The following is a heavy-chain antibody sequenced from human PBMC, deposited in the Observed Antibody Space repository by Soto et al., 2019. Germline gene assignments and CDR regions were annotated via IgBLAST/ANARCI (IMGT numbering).Heavy chain of an antibody. CDR3: ARGYNSAWYSFYYYHYGLDV. D-gene: IGHD6-19*01. Sequence: SGPTLVNPTQTLTLTCTFSGFSLSTSGVGVGWIRQPPGKALEWLALIYWDDDKRYRPSLKSRLTITKDTSKNQVVLTMTNMDPLDTATYYCARGYNSAWYSFYYYHYGLDVWGQGTTVTVSS. J-gene: IGHJ6*02. CDR1: GFSLSTSGVG. V-gene: IGHV2-5*02. CDR2: IYWDDDK.